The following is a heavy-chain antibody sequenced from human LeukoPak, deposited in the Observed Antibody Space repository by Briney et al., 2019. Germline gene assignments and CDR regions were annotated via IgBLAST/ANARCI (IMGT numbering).Heavy chain of an antibody. Sequence: SGTLSLTCAVSGGSISSYYWSWIRQPPGKGLEWIGYIYYSGSTNYNPSLKSRVTISVDTSKNQFSLKLSSVTAADMAVYYCARLGSEFRFDIWGQGTMVTVSS. CDR2: IYYSGST. CDR1: GGSISSYY. J-gene: IGHJ3*02. D-gene: IGHD2-15*01. V-gene: IGHV4-59*08. CDR3: ARLGSEFRFDI.